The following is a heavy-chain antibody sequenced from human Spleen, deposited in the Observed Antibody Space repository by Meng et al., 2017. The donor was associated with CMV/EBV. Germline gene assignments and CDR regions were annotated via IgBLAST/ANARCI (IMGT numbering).Heavy chain of an antibody. D-gene: IGHD3-3*01. CDR2: ISGSSSTT. CDR3: AIFGVVIHGMDV. CDR1: GFTFKYFA. Sequence: GESLKISCTASGFTFKYFAMGWVRQAPGKRLEWVSSISGSSSTTYYADSVKGRFTISRDNSKNTLFLLMNSLRAEDTAVYYCAIFGVVIHGMDVWGQGTTVTVSS. V-gene: IGHV3-23*01. J-gene: IGHJ6*02.